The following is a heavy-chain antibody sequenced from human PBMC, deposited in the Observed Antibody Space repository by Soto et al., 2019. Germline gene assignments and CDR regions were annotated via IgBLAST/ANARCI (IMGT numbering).Heavy chain of an antibody. CDR3: ARHHLTGTTVNYYYGMDV. CDR2: ISYDGSNK. Sequence: GGSLRLSCAASGFTFSSYAMHWVRQAPGKGLEGVAVISYDGSNKYYADSVKGRFTISRDNSKNTLYLQMNSLRAEDTAVYYCARHHLTGTTVNYYYGMDVWGQGTTVTVSS. CDR1: GFTFSSYA. V-gene: IGHV3-30-3*01. J-gene: IGHJ6*02. D-gene: IGHD1-7*01.